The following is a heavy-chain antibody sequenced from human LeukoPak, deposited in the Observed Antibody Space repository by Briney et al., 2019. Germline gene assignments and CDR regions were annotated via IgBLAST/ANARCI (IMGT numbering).Heavy chain of an antibody. J-gene: IGHJ4*02. Sequence: SVKVSCKASGGTFSSYAISWVRQAPGKGLDWMGGIIPIFGTANYAQKFQGRVTITADESTSTAYMELSSLRSEDTAVYYCARDSRYYYDSSGYYYCYYWGQGTLVTVSS. CDR3: ARDSRYYYDSSGYYYCYY. CDR1: GGTFSSYA. CDR2: IIPIFGTA. V-gene: IGHV1-69*13. D-gene: IGHD3-22*01.